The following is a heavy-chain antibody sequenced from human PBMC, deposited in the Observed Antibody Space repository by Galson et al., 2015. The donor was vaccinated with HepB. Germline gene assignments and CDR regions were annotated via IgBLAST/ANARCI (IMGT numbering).Heavy chain of an antibody. Sequence: SVKVSCKASGYTFTSYGISWVRQAPGQGLEWMGWISAYNGNTNYAQKLQSRVTMTTDTSTSTAYMELRSLRSDDTAVYYCAREAIAAAEGGFDYWGQGTLVTVSS. D-gene: IGHD6-13*01. J-gene: IGHJ4*02. CDR2: ISAYNGNT. V-gene: IGHV1-18*01. CDR1: GYTFTSYG. CDR3: AREAIAAAEGGFDY.